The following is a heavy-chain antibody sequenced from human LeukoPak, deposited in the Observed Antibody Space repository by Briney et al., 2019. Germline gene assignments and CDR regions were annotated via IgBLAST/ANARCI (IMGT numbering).Heavy chain of an antibody. J-gene: IGHJ4*02. D-gene: IGHD3-22*01. Sequence: ASVTVSCKGSGYTFTIFGISWVRQAPGQGLERMGWISAYNGNTNYAQKLQGRVTMTTDTSTSTAYMELRSLRSDDTAVYYCARLVGYYYDSSGYYLDYWGQGTLVTVSS. CDR1: GYTFTIFG. V-gene: IGHV1-18*01. CDR2: ISAYNGNT. CDR3: ARLVGYYYDSSGYYLDY.